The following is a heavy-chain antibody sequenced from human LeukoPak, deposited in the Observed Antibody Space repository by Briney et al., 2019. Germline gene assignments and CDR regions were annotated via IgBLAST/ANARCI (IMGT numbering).Heavy chain of an antibody. CDR3: AGGEYFQH. D-gene: IGHD3-10*01. J-gene: IGHJ1*01. CDR1: GFNSGNYW. V-gene: IGHV3-7*03. CDR2: IKQDGIET. Sequence: GGSLRLSCAASGFNSGNYWMSWVRQAPGQRLEWLANIKQDGIETYYLDSVKGRFTISRDNSKNSLYLQMNSLRAEDTAMYYCAGGEYFQHWGQGTLVTVSS.